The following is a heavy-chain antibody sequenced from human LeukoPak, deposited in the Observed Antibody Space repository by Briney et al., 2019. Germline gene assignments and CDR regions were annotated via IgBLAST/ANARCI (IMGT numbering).Heavy chain of an antibody. J-gene: IGHJ5*02. CDR3: AKRYCRKQAHNWFDP. CDR2: MNPNGGNT. Sequence: ASVKVSCKASGYTFTSYDINWVRQATGQGLEWMGWMNPNGGNTGYAQKFQGRVTMTRNTSISTAYMELSSLRSEDTAVYYCAKRYCRKQAHNWFDPWGQGTLVTVSS. V-gene: IGHV1-8*01. CDR1: GYTFTSYD. D-gene: IGHD6-13*01.